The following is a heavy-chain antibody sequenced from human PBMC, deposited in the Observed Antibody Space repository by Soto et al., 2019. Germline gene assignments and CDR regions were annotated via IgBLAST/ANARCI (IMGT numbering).Heavy chain of an antibody. J-gene: IGHJ4*02. CDR3: ASCSGDSFAY. D-gene: IGHD2-21*01. V-gene: IGHV3-7*01. CDR2: IKQDGSEK. CDR1: GFTFSSYW. Sequence: EVQLVESGGGLVQPGGSLRLSCAASGFTFSSYWMSWVRQAPGKGLEWVANIKQDGSEKYHVDSVKGRFTISRDNAKTSLYLKMNSLRAEDRAVYYGASCSGDSFAYGGQGPRATVP.